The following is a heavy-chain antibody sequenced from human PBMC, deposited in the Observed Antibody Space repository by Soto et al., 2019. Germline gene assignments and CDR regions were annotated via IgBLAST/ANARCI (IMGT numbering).Heavy chain of an antibody. V-gene: IGHV3-66*01. D-gene: IGHD1-1*01. Sequence: EVQLVESGGGLVQPGGSLRLSCAASGFTVSSNYMSWVRQAPGKGLEWVSVIYSGGSTYYADSVKGRFTISRDNSKTTLYLQMNSLRAEDTAVYYCARERDGNPLDYWGQGTLVTVSS. J-gene: IGHJ4*02. CDR2: IYSGGST. CDR3: ARERDGNPLDY. CDR1: GFTVSSNY.